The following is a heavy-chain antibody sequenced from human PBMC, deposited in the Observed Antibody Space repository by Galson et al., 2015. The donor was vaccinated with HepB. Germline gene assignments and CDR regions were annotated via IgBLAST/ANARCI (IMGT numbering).Heavy chain of an antibody. Sequence: SLRLSCAASGFTFSRDSMNWVRQAPWKGLEWVSYISSGSITIYYGDSVKGRFTISRENAKNSLYLQMNSLRAEDTAVYYCARVRLYSGAFDIWGQGTMVTVSS. J-gene: IGHJ3*02. CDR2: ISSGSITI. CDR3: ARVRLYSGAFDI. D-gene: IGHD2-15*01. CDR1: GFTFSRDS. V-gene: IGHV3-48*01.